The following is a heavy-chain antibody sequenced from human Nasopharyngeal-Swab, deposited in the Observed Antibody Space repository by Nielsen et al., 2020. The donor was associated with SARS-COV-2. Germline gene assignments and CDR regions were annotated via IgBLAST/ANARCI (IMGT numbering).Heavy chain of an antibody. CDR3: ARRVARAPRHEGDYYYGMDV. V-gene: IGHV4-39*01. CDR2: IYYSGST. D-gene: IGHD3-16*01. Sequence: RQTPGAGLEWIGSIYYSGSTYYNPSLKSRVTISVDTSKNQFSLKLSSVTAADTAVYYCARRVARAPRHEGDYYYGMDVWGQGTTVTVSS. J-gene: IGHJ6*02.